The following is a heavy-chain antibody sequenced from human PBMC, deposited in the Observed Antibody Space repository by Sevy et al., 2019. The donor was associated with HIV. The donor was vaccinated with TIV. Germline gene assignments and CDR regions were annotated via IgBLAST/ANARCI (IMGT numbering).Heavy chain of an antibody. CDR2: ISNSGTSM. D-gene: IGHD4-17*01. Sequence: GGSLRLSCVASGFTFSSYEMNWVRQAPGKGLEWVSYISNSGTSMYYSDSVKGRFTISRDNARNSLYLQMNSLRAEDTAVYYCPRDLPPSATTVAHFDCWGQGTLVTVSS. J-gene: IGHJ4*02. V-gene: IGHV3-48*03. CDR3: PRDLPPSATTVAHFDC. CDR1: GFTFSSYE.